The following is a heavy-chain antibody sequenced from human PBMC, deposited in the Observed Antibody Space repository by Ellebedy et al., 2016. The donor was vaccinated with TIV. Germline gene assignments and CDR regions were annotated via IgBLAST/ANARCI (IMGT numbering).Heavy chain of an antibody. Sequence: GESLKISXAASGFTFSSYWMSWVRQAPGKGLEWVANIKQDGSEKYYVDSVKGRFTISRDNAKNSLYLQMNSLRAEDTAVYYCARDHPHGLRFLEWLYAFDIWGQGTMVTVSS. V-gene: IGHV3-7*01. CDR1: GFTFSSYW. D-gene: IGHD3-3*01. CDR3: ARDHPHGLRFLEWLYAFDI. CDR2: IKQDGSEK. J-gene: IGHJ3*02.